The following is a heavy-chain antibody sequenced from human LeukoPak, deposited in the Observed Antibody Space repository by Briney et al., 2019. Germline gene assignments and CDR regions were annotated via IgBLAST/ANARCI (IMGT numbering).Heavy chain of an antibody. CDR1: GGSISSGDYY. CDR3: ARDQCYYDSSGYSCAFDI. J-gene: IGHJ3*02. D-gene: IGHD3-22*01. CDR2: IYYSGST. Sequence: SETLSLTCTVSGGSISSGDYYWRWIRQPPGKGLEWIGYIYYSGSTYYKSSLKRRVCMSVDTSKNPLSLKLTSVPVADTALYYCARDQCYYDSSGYSCAFDIWGQGTLVTVSS. V-gene: IGHV4-30-4*01.